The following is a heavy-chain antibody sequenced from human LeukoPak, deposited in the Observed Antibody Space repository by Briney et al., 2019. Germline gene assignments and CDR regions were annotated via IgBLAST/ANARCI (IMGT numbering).Heavy chain of an antibody. CDR3: ARLVTVTTGDYFDY. V-gene: IGHV3-23*01. CDR2: IRPSGDNT. D-gene: IGHD4-17*01. J-gene: IGHJ4*02. CDR1: GFTFSSYD. Sequence: GGSLRLSCAASGFTFSSYDMTWVRQAPGRGLEWVSSIRPSGDNTYYGDSVKGRFTVSRDNSKNTVYLEMNNMRVDDTAVYYCARLVTVTTGDYFDYWGQGNLVTVSS.